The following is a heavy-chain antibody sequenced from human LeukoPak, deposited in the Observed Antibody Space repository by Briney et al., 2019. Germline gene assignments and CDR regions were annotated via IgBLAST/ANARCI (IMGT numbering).Heavy chain of an antibody. CDR2: FDPEDGET. D-gene: IGHD3-22*01. CDR3: ATYYYDSSGYRN. Sequence: ASVKVSCKVSGYTLTELSMHWVRQAPGKGLEWMGGFDPEDGETIYAQKFQGRVTMTEDTSTDTAYMELSSLRSEDTAVYYCATYYYDSSGYRNWGHGTLVTVSS. V-gene: IGHV1-24*01. J-gene: IGHJ4*01. CDR1: GYTLTELS.